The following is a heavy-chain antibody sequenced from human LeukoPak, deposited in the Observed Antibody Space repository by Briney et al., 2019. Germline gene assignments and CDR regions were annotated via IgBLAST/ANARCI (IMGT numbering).Heavy chain of an antibody. D-gene: IGHD6-19*01. V-gene: IGHV3-30-3*01. CDR2: ISYDGINK. CDR1: RFTSSSYA. CDR3: ARGPGSGWDDYFDY. J-gene: IGHJ4*02. Sequence: GGSLRLSCAASRFTSSSYAMHWVRQPPGKGLEWLATISYDGINKYYADSVKGRFTISRDNSKNTLYLQMNSLRGEDTALYYCARGPGSGWDDYFDYWGQGTLVTVSS.